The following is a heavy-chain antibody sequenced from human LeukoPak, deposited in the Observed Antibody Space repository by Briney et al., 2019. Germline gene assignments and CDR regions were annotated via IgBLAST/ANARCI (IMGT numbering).Heavy chain of an antibody. J-gene: IGHJ6*03. D-gene: IGHD1-14*01. CDR3: ARQLATSNLYYYYYMDV. Sequence: SETLSLTCTVSGGSISSYYWSWIRQPPGKGLEWIGSMYYGASTYYNPSNPSLKSRVTISVDTSKNQFSLKLTSVTAADTAVYYCARQLATSNLYYYYYMDVWGKGTTVTVSS. CDR1: GGSISSYY. V-gene: IGHV4-39*01. CDR2: MYYGAST.